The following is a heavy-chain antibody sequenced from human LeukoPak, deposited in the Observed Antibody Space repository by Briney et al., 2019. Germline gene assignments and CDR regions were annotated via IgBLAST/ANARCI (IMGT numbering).Heavy chain of an antibody. CDR3: VRDPDASPGPGWDY. Sequence: GGSQRLSCAASGFTFSTFWMSWVRQAPGKGLEWVANINQDGSDKHYLDSVKGRFAISRDNAKNSLYLQLNSLRAEDTAVYYCVRDPDASPGPGWDYWGQGTLVSVSS. CDR2: INQDGSDK. V-gene: IGHV3-7*01. CDR1: GFTFSTFW. D-gene: IGHD3-10*01. J-gene: IGHJ4*02.